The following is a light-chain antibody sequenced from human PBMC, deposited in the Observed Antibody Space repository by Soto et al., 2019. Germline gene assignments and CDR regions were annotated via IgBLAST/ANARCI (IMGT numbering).Light chain of an antibody. J-gene: IGLJ2*01. Sequence: QSVLTQSPSASASLGASVKLTCTLISGHNTYAVAWHQQHPEKSPRYLMKVNSDGSHIKGDGTPDRFSGSSSGAERYLTISSLQSEDEADYYCQTWGTDVVFGGGTHLTVL. CDR2: VNSDGSH. CDR3: QTWGTDVV. CDR1: SGHNTYA. V-gene: IGLV4-69*01.